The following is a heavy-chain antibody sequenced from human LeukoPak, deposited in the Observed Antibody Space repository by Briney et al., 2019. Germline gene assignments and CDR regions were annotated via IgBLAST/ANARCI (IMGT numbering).Heavy chain of an antibody. CDR3: ASNPGRGDWFDP. CDR2: IKQDGSEK. Sequence: GGSLRLSCAASGFTFSSYWMSWVRQAPGKGLEWVANIKQDGSEKYYVDSVKGRFTISRDNAKNSLYLHMNSLRAEDTAVYYCASNPGRGDWFDPWGQGTLVTVSS. D-gene: IGHD3-10*01. CDR1: GFTFSSYW. J-gene: IGHJ5*02. V-gene: IGHV3-7*03.